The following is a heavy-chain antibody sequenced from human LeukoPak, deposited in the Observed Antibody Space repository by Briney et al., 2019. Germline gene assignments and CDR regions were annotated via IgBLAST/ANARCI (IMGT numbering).Heavy chain of an antibody. CDR2: IYYSGST. V-gene: IGHV4-61*01. Sequence: SETLSLTCTVSGGSISSGSYYWSWIRQPPGKGLEWIGYIYYSGSTNYNASLKSRVTISVDTSKNQFPLKLSSVTAADTAVYYCARASGYSYGYRGGYYYYMDVWGKGTTVTVSS. CDR1: GGSISSGSYY. J-gene: IGHJ6*03. CDR3: ARASGYSYGYRGGYYYYMDV. D-gene: IGHD5-18*01.